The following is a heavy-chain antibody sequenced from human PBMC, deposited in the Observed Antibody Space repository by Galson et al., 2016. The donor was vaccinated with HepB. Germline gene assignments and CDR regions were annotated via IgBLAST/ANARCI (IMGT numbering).Heavy chain of an antibody. J-gene: IGHJ6*02. Sequence: SETLSLTCAVSGGSISSDNWWSWVRQAPGKGLEWIGEIYHSGDTKYNPSLKSRITMSVDTSKNHFSLNLNSVTAADTAVYYWARDSLRNWNVDDLTHVWGQGTTVTVSS. CDR2: IYHSGDT. CDR1: GGSISSDNW. D-gene: IGHD1-1*01. V-gene: IGHV4-4*02. CDR3: ARDSLRNWNVDDLTHV.